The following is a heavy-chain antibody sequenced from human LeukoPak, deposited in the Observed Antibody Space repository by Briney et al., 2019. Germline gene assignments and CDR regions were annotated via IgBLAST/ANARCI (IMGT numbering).Heavy chain of an antibody. D-gene: IGHD2-21*02. V-gene: IGHV1-46*01. CDR3: ARGGCGDSAAPFDD. J-gene: IGHJ4*02. Sequence: ASVKVSCKASGYTFTSCYMHWVRQAPGQGLEWMGMINPSAGSTRYAQKFQGRVTMTTDPSTSTVYMELSSLRSEDTAVYYCARGGCGDSAAPFDDWGQGTLVPVSS. CDR1: GYTFTSCY. CDR2: INPSAGST.